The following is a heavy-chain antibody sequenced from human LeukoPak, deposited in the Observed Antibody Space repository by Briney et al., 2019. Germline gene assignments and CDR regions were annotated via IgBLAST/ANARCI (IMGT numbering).Heavy chain of an antibody. CDR3: ACDSSGPGHDAFDI. J-gene: IGHJ3*02. CDR1: GFTFSSYA. V-gene: IGHV3-30-3*01. CDR2: ISYDGSNK. D-gene: IGHD3-22*01. Sequence: PGGSLRLSCAASGFTFSSYAMHWVRQAPGKGLEWVAVISYDGSNKYYADSVKGRFTISRDNSKNTLYLQMNSLRAEDTAVYYCACDSSGPGHDAFDIWGQGTMVTVSS.